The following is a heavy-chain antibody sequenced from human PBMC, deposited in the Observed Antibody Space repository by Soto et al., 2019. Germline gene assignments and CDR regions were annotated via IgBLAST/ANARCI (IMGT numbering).Heavy chain of an antibody. CDR1: GFTFSSYS. Sequence: PGGSLRLSCAASGFTFSSYSMNWVRQAPGKGLEWVSSISSSSSYIHYADSVKGRFTISRDNAKNSLYLQMNSLRAEDTAVYYCARTDSSSSIDYWGQGTLVTVSS. CDR3: ARTDSSSSIDY. CDR2: ISSSSSYI. V-gene: IGHV3-21*01. J-gene: IGHJ4*02. D-gene: IGHD6-6*01.